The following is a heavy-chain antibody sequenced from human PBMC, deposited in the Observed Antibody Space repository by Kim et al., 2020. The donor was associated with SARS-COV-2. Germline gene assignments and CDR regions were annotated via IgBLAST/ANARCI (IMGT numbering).Heavy chain of an antibody. J-gene: IGHJ4*02. CDR2: VHTRGST. V-gene: IGHV4-61*02. CDR3: ARGEGRAGSNINK. D-gene: IGHD4-4*01. Sequence: SETLSLTCSVSGGSVSSGSYYWIWIRQPPGQGLSWIGRVHTRGSTYYAPSVEGRLTISSDTSKNQVSLTLTDVTAADAAFYFCARGEGRAGSNINKGGQGT. CDR1: GGSVSSGSYY.